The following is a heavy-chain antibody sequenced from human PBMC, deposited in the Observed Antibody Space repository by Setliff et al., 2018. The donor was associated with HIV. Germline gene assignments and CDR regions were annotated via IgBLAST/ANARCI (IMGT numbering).Heavy chain of an antibody. V-gene: IGHV1-69*13. Sequence: SVKVSCKASGGTFNINAVTWVRQAPGQGLEWVGAIIPLFGTANYAQKFQGRVTITADDSTSTVYMEVRSLRSADTAVYYCARDVGRDGYCFDHWGQGTLVTVSS. CDR2: IIPLFGTA. CDR3: ARDVGRDGYCFDH. CDR1: GGTFNINA. J-gene: IGHJ4*02. D-gene: IGHD5-12*01.